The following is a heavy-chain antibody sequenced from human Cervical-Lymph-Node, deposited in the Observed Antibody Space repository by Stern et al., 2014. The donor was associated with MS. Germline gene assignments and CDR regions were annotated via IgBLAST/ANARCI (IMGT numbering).Heavy chain of an antibody. D-gene: IGHD3-3*01. CDR1: GGTLSGYA. Sequence: VQLVQSGAEMKKTGSSVKISCTVSGGTLSGYAVSWVRQAPGQGLEWVGGIIPLFGTTSYAQKFRGRVTIVADKSKTLIQMELSSLRSGDTAVYYCARDRFLEWTDYYYYGMDVWGQGTTVTVSS. CDR3: ARDRFLEWTDYYYYGMDV. CDR2: IIPLFGTT. J-gene: IGHJ6*02. V-gene: IGHV1-69*14.